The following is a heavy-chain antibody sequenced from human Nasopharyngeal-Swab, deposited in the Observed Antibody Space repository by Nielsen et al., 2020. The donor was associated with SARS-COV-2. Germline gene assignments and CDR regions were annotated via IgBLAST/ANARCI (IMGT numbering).Heavy chain of an antibody. CDR3: ARSLVVVTPGDY. D-gene: IGHD3-22*01. CDR1: GFTFSSYS. Sequence: GGSLRLSCAASGFTFSSYSMNWVRQAPGKGLEWVSSISSSSYIYYADSVKGRFTISRDNAKNSLYLQINSLRAEDTAVYYCARSLVVVTPGDYWGQGTLVTVSS. CDR2: ISSSSYI. V-gene: IGHV3-21*01. J-gene: IGHJ4*02.